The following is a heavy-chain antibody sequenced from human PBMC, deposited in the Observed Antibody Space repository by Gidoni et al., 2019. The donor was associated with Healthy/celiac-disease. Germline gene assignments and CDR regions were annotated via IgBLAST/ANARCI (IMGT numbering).Heavy chain of an antibody. Sequence: QVQLVQSGAEVKKPGASVKVSCKASGYTFTSYYMPWVRQAPGQGLEWMGIINPSGGSTSYAQKFQGRVTMTRDTSTSTVYMELSSLRSEDTAVYYCARDPNENLRCLEWLLYLFDYWGQGTLVTVSS. V-gene: IGHV1-46*01. CDR1: GYTFTSYY. D-gene: IGHD3-3*01. CDR2: INPSGGST. CDR3: ARDPNENLRCLEWLLYLFDY. J-gene: IGHJ4*02.